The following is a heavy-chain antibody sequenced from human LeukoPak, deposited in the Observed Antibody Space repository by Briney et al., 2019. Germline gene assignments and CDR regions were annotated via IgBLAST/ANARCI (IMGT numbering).Heavy chain of an antibody. J-gene: IGHJ6*03. D-gene: IGHD1-1*01. CDR3: TKGSLEHYYYYMDV. Sequence: GRSLRLSCAASGFTFDDYAMHWVRQAPRKGLEWVSGISWNSGSMGYADSVKGRFTISRDNAKNSLYLQMNSLRAEDTALYYCTKGSLEHYYYYMDVWGKGTTVTISS. V-gene: IGHV3-9*01. CDR2: ISWNSGSM. CDR1: GFTFDDYA.